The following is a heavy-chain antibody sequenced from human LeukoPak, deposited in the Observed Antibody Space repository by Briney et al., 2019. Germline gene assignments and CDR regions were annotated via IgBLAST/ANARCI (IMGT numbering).Heavy chain of an antibody. Sequence: DPGGSLRLSCTASAFTFSTYAMTWVRQAPGKGLEWVSGITGSGSSTYYADSVKGRFTISRDNSKNTLYLQMNSLRAEDTAAYYCARRSSTPVTTEFDPWGQGTLVTVSS. CDR1: AFTFSTYA. V-gene: IGHV3-23*01. CDR2: ITGSGSST. J-gene: IGHJ5*02. D-gene: IGHD4-17*01. CDR3: ARRSSTPVTTEFDP.